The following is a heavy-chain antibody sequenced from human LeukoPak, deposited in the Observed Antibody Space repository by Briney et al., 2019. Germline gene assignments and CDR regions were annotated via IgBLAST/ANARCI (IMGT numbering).Heavy chain of an antibody. CDR3: ARGRAVPASYYYYYYMDV. CDR2: INHSGST. Sequence: SETQSLTCAVYGGSFSGYYWSWIRQPPGKGLEWIGEINHSGSTNYNPSLKSRVTISVDTSKNQFSLKLSSVTAADTAVYYCARGRAVPASYYYYYYMDVWGKGTTVTVSS. V-gene: IGHV4-34*01. CDR1: GGSFSGYY. D-gene: IGHD2-2*01. J-gene: IGHJ6*03.